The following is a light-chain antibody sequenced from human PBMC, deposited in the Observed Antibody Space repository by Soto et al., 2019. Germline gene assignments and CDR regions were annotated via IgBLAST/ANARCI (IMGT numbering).Light chain of an antibody. Sequence: DLQMTQSPSSLSASVGDRVTITCRASQGIRNDLSWYQQKPGKAPKRLIYAASSLQSGVPSRFSGSGSGTEFTLPISSLQPEDFATYYCLQHNSYPHTFGQGTRLEIK. CDR1: QGIRND. J-gene: IGKJ5*01. V-gene: IGKV1-17*01. CDR3: LQHNSYPHT. CDR2: AAS.